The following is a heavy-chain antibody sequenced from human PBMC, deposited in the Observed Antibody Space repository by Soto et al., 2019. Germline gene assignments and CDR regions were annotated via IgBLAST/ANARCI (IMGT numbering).Heavy chain of an antibody. J-gene: IGHJ4*02. CDR1: GFTFSTYG. CDR3: AKDPGYGLDY. D-gene: IGHD5-12*01. V-gene: IGHV3-30*18. CDR2: IPYDERSK. Sequence: QVHLVESGGGVVQPGRSLRLSCAASGFTFSTYGMLWVRQAPGKGLEWVAAIPYDERSKYYADSVKGRFTISRDNSKNTLYLQMNSLRAEDTAVYYCAKDPGYGLDYWGQGTLVTVSS.